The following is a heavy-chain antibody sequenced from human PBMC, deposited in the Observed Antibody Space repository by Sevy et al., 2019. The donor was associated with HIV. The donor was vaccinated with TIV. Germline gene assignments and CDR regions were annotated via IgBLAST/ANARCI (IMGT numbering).Heavy chain of an antibody. V-gene: IGHV1-2*06. D-gene: IGHD3-9*01. CDR1: RFTFTGYY. CDR2: MNPNSGGT. J-gene: IGHJ4*02. CDR3: TRQSSDILKDPTPFDY. Sequence: ASVKVSCKASRFTFTGYYFHWVRQAPGQGLEWMGQMNPNSGGTKYAEKFQGRVTMTRDMSITTAYMGLSSLTSDDTAVYYCTRQSSDILKDPTPFDYWGQGTLVTVSS.